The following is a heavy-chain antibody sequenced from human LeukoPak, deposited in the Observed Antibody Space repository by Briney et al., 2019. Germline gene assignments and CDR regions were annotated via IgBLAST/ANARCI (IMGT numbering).Heavy chain of an antibody. J-gene: IGHJ4*02. CDR3: AKSSGSSHRPDY. V-gene: IGHV3-30*18. Sequence: PGRSLRLSCAASGFTFSSYGMHWVRQAPGKGLEWVAVISYDGSNKYYADSIKGRFTISRDNSKNTLYLQMNSLRAEDTAVYYCAKSSGSSHRPDYWGRGTLVTVSS. CDR1: GFTFSSYG. CDR2: ISYDGSNK. D-gene: IGHD1-26*01.